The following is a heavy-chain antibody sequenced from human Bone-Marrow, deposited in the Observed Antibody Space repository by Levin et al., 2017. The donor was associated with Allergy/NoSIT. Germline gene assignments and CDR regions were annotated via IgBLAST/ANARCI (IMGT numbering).Heavy chain of an antibody. D-gene: IGHD1-26*01. V-gene: IGHV4-59*11. J-gene: IGHJ4*02. Sequence: PSQTLSLTCSVSGGSIRSPYWSWIRQSPMKGLEWIGNVYQSGSTKYNPSLKSRVTISVDTSKNLFSLNLRSVTAADTAVYFCARDQGGTYLGPFDYWGRGALVIVSS. CDR2: VYQSGST. CDR3: ARDQGGTYLGPFDY. CDR1: GGSIRSPY.